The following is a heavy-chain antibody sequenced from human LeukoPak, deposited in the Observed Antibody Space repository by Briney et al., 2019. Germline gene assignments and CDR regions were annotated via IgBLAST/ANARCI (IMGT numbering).Heavy chain of an antibody. Sequence: GGSLRLSCAASGFSFSGYWMSWVRQAPGKGLEWVANIKQDGSEKYYVDSVKGRFTISRDNAKNSLYLQMNSLRAEDTAVYYCAKDVKDYDFWSGLYYYYMDVWGKGTTVTVSS. D-gene: IGHD3-3*01. J-gene: IGHJ6*03. CDR3: AKDVKDYDFWSGLYYYYMDV. V-gene: IGHV3-7*01. CDR2: IKQDGSEK. CDR1: GFSFSGYW.